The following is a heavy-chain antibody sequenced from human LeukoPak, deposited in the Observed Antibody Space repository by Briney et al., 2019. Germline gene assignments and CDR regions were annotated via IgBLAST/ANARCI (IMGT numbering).Heavy chain of an antibody. J-gene: IGHJ6*02. Sequence: ASVKVTCKASGYTFTSYGISWVRQAPGQGLEWMGWISAYNGNTNYAQKLQGRVTMTTDTSTSTAYMELRSLRSDDTAVYYCARDPRFLEWSPRANYYYYGMDVWGQGTTVTVSS. CDR1: GYTFTSYG. CDR3: ARDPRFLEWSPRANYYYYGMDV. V-gene: IGHV1-18*01. D-gene: IGHD3-3*01. CDR2: ISAYNGNT.